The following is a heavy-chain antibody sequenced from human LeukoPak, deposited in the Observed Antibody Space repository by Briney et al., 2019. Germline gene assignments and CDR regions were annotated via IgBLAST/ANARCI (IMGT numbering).Heavy chain of an antibody. J-gene: IGHJ4*02. CDR3: ARVSRNRYFTMVRDFDY. CDR2: ISSSSSYI. V-gene: IGHV3-21*01. CDR1: GFTFSSYS. Sequence: KPGGSLRLSCAASGFTFSSYSMNWVRQAPGKGLEWVSSISSSSSYIYYADSVKGRFTVSRDNAKNTVHLQMNSLRAEDTAVYYCARVSRNRYFTMVRDFDYWGQGTLVTVSS. D-gene: IGHD3-10*01.